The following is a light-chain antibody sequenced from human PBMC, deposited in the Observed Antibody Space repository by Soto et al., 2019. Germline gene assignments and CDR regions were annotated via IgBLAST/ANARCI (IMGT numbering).Light chain of an antibody. V-gene: IGKV3-11*01. Sequence: EIVLTQSPATLSLSPGDRATLSCRASQSVSSYLAWYQQKPAQAPRLLIHDASSRATGIPARVRGRGSGTDITVTITSLEPDDFAVYYCQQRSDWPYTFGGGTKVEIK. CDR3: QQRSDWPYT. J-gene: IGKJ4*01. CDR1: QSVSSY. CDR2: DAS.